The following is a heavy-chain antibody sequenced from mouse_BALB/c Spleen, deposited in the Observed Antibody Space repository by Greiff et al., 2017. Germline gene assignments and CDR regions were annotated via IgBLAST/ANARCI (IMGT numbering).Heavy chain of an antibody. CDR2: INPNNGGT. D-gene: IGHD2-10*02. CDR1: GYTFTEYT. Sequence: EVQLVESGPELVKPGASVKISCKTSGYTFTEYTMHWVKQSHGKSLEWIGGINPNNGGTSYNQKFKGKATLTVDKSSSTAYMELRSLTSEDSAVYYCARIAVAPRYGNPFAYWGQGTLVTVSA. J-gene: IGHJ3*01. V-gene: IGHV1-18*01. CDR3: ARIAVAPRYGNPFAY.